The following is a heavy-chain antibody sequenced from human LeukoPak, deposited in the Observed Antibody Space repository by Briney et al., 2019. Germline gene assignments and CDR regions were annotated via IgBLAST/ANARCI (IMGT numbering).Heavy chain of an antibody. CDR3: VRVGYYDSSGYFDY. D-gene: IGHD3-22*01. J-gene: IGHJ4*02. V-gene: IGHV4-38-2*02. Sequence: SETLSLTCTVSGYSIRSGYYWGWIRQSPQKGLEWIGNIYHSGSTNYNPSLKSRVTISVDTSKNQFSLKLSSVTAADTAVYYCVRVGYYDSSGYFDYWGQGTLVTVSS. CDR2: IYHSGST. CDR1: GYSIRSGYY.